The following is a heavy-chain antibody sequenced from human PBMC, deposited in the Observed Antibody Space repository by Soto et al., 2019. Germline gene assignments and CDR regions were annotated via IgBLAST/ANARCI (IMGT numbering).Heavy chain of an antibody. CDR3: ARDPTIFGVVQNYGMDV. CDR2: ISAYNGIT. V-gene: IGHV1-18*01. CDR1: GYTFTSYG. Sequence: QVQLVQSGAEVKKPGASVKVSCKASGYTFTSYGISWVRQAPGQGLEWMGWISAYNGITNYAQKLQGRVTMTTDTSPSTAYMELRSLRSDDTAVYYCARDPTIFGVVQNYGMDVWGQGTTVTVSS. D-gene: IGHD3-3*01. J-gene: IGHJ6*02.